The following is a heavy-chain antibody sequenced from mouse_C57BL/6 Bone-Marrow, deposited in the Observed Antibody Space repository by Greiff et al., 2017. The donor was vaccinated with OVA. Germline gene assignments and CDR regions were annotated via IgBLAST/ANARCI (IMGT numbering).Heavy chain of an antibody. CDR1: GFNIKDDY. CDR2: IDPENGDT. J-gene: IGHJ2*01. V-gene: IGHV14-4*01. CDR3: TSRGGWLLRTGPG. Sequence: VQLQQSGAELVRPGASVKLSCTASGFNIKDDYMHWVKQRPEQGLEWIGWIDPENGDTEYASKFQGKATITADTSSNTAYLQLSSLTSEDTAVYSCTSRGGWLLRTGPGWGQGTTLTVSS. D-gene: IGHD2-3*01.